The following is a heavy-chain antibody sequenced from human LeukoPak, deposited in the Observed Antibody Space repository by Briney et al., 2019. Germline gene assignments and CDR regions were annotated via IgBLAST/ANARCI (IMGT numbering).Heavy chain of an antibody. D-gene: IGHD1-26*01. CDR2: ISNNGGYT. Sequence: GGSLRLSCAASGFTFSSSAMSWVRQAPGKGLEWVSAISNNGGYTYYADSVQGRFTISRDNSKNTLYLQMNSLRAEDTAVYYCAKSSGSYYDYLDYWGQGTLVTVSS. CDR3: AKSSGSYYDYLDY. V-gene: IGHV3-23*01. CDR1: GFTFSSSA. J-gene: IGHJ4*02.